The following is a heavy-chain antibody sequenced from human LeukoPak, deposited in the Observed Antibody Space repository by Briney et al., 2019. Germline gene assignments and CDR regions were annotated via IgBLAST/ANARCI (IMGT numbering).Heavy chain of an antibody. CDR1: GFTFSSYE. CDR2: ISSSGSTI. Sequence: QAGGSLRLSCAASGFTFSSYEMNWVRQAPGKGLEWVSYISSSGSTIYYADSVKGRFAISRDNAKNSLYLQMNSLRAEDMAVYYCARDVACDYWGQGTLVTVSS. D-gene: IGHD3-3*02. J-gene: IGHJ4*02. CDR3: ARDVACDY. V-gene: IGHV3-48*03.